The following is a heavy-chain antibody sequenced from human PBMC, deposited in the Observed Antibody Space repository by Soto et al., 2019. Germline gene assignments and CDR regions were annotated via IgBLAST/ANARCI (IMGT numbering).Heavy chain of an antibody. J-gene: IGHJ4*02. V-gene: IGHV1-69*13. CDR3: ARDFSGSGNFDY. CDR2: IIPIFGTA. CDR1: GGTFSSYA. Sequence: SVKVSCKASGGTFSSYAISWVRQAPGQGLEWMGGIIPIFGTANYAQKFQGRVTITADESTSTAYMELSSLRSEDTAVYYCARDFSGSGNFDYWGQGTLVTVSS. D-gene: IGHD2-15*01.